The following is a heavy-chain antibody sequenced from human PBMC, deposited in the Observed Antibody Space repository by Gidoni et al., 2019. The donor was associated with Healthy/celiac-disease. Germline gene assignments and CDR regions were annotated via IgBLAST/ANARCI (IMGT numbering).Heavy chain of an antibody. CDR1: GGTFSSSA. CDR2: IIPIFGTA. J-gene: IGHJ5*02. Sequence: QVQLVQTGAEVKKPGSSVTVSCKASGGTFSSSAISWVRQAPGQVLEWMGGIIPIFGTANYAQKFQGRDTITADESTSTAYMELSSLRSEDTAVYYCAREGYDFWSGYKAPLGWFDPWGQGTLVTVSS. V-gene: IGHV1-69*01. D-gene: IGHD3-3*01. CDR3: AREGYDFWSGYKAPLGWFDP.